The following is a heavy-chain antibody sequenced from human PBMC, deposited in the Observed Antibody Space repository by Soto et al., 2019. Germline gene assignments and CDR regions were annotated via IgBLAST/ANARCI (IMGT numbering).Heavy chain of an antibody. D-gene: IGHD5-18*01. CDR1: GYSFTSYW. J-gene: IGHJ6*02. V-gene: IGHV5-51*01. CDR2: IYPGDSDT. Sequence: GESLKISCKGSGYSFTSYWIGWVRQMPGKGLEWMGIIYPGDSDTRYSPSFQGQVTISADKSISTAYLQWSSLKASDTAMYYCARRGYSYGIYYYGMDVWGQGTTVTVSS. CDR3: ARRGYSYGIYYYGMDV.